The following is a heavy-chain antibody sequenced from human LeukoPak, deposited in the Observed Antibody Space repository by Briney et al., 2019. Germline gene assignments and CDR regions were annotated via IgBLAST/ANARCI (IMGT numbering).Heavy chain of an antibody. CDR1: GGTFISYA. CDR3: ARATTVTTGETTGGPFDY. Sequence: SVKVSCKASGGTFISYAISWVRQAPGQGLEWMGGIIPIFGTANYAQKFQGRVTITTDESTSTAYMELSSLRSEDTAVYYCARATTVTTGETTGGPFDYWGQGTLVTVSS. D-gene: IGHD4-17*01. V-gene: IGHV1-69*05. CDR2: IIPIFGTA. J-gene: IGHJ4*02.